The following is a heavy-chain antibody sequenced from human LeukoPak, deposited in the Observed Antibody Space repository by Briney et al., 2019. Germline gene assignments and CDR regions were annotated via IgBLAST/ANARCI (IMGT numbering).Heavy chain of an antibody. D-gene: IGHD4-17*01. V-gene: IGHV3-33*01. CDR1: RLPFSSLG. CDR3: ARDGTVTAGPFDP. Sequence: PGRSLRLSCAAPRLPFSSLGMHCLSQAPGKGLEWVAFIWYDGSNKYYANSVKGRFTISRDNSKNTLYLQMNSLTAEDTAVYYCARDGTVTAGPFDPWGGGTLVTVSS. CDR2: IWYDGSNK. J-gene: IGHJ5*02.